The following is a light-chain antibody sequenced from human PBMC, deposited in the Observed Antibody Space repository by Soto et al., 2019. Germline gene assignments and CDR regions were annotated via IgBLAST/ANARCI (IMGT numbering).Light chain of an antibody. CDR1: QGISSY. V-gene: IGKV1-8*01. Sequence: AIRMTQSPSSLSASTGDRVTITCRASQGISSYLAWYQQKPGKAPNLLIHTASTLQSGVPSRFSGSGSGTEFTLTISSLQPEDIATYYCQQYDNLPLTFGGGTKVDIK. CDR3: QQYDNLPLT. CDR2: TAS. J-gene: IGKJ4*01.